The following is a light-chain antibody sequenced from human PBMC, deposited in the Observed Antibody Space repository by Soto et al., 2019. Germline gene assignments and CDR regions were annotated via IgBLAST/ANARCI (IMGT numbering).Light chain of an antibody. CDR3: QTWGAGIRV. CDR2: LNSDGSH. CDR1: SGHSSSA. Sequence: QAVVAQSPSASASLGASVKLTCTLSSGHSSSAIAWHQQRPEKGPRFLMRLNSDGSHSKGDGIPDRFSGSSSGAERYLTISSLQSEDEADYYCQTWGAGIRVFGGGTKLTVL. J-gene: IGLJ3*02. V-gene: IGLV4-69*01.